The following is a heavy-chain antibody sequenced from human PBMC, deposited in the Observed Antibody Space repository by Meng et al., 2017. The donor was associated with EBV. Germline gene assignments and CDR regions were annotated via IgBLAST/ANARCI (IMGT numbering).Heavy chain of an antibody. Sequence: QVRWVQSGSRLKRLGASVTFSCKASGCAFTSYAMNWVRRAPGQGLEWMGWINTNTGNPTYAQGFTGRFVFSLDTSVSTAYLQISSLKAEDTAVYYCARDILYVWGQGTLVTVSS. CDR1: GCAFTSYA. V-gene: IGHV7-4-1*02. J-gene: IGHJ4*02. CDR2: INTNTGNP. CDR3: ARDILYV. D-gene: IGHD3-9*01.